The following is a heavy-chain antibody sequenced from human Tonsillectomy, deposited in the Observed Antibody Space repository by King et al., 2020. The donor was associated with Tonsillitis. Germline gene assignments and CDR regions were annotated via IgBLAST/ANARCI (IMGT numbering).Heavy chain of an antibody. CDR2: LSTTSTYI. CDR3: ARLGKGWMGKIPAWYFDY. CDR1: GFTFSTYA. D-gene: IGHD7-27*01. J-gene: IGHJ4*02. V-gene: IGHV3-21*01. Sequence: VQLVESGGGLVKPGGSLRLSCAASGFTFSTYAMNWVRQAPGKGLEWVSSLSTTSTYIYYADSVKGRFTISRDNAKNSLYLRMNSLRAEDTAVYYCARLGKGWMGKIPAWYFDYWGQGTLVTVSS.